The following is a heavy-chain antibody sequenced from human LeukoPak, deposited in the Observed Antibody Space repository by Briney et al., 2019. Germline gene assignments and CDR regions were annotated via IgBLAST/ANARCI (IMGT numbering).Heavy chain of an antibody. D-gene: IGHD3-9*01. CDR2: IYSGGST. Sequence: GGSLRLSCEASGFSFTNTWMSWVRQAPGKGLEWVSVIYSGGSTYYADSVKGRFTISRDNSKNTLYLQMNSLRVEDTAVYYCALGLVTDYWGQGTLVTVSS. CDR1: GFSFTNTW. V-gene: IGHV3-66*01. J-gene: IGHJ4*02. CDR3: ALGLVTDY.